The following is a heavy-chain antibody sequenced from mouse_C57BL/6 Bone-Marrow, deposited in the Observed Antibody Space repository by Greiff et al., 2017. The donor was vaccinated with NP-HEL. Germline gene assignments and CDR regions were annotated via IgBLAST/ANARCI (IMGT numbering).Heavy chain of an antibody. CDR1: GYTFTSYW. CDR2: IDPSDSET. Sequence: QVQLQQPGAELVRPGSSVKLSCKASGYTFTSYWMHWVKQRPIQGLEWIGNIDPSDSETHYNQKFKDKATLTVDKSSSTAYMQLSSLTSEDSAVYYCAREGGGDGYYPFDYWGQGTTLTVSS. D-gene: IGHD2-3*01. CDR3: AREGGGDGYYPFDY. J-gene: IGHJ2*01. V-gene: IGHV1-52*01.